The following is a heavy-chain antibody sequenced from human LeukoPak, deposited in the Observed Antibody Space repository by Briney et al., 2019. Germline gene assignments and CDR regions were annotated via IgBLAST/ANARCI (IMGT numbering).Heavy chain of an antibody. V-gene: IGHV3-7*03. CDR3: ARDAFGTGSN. CDR1: GFTFSSSA. D-gene: IGHD3-16*01. Sequence: GGSLRLSCAASGFTFSSSAMSWVRQAPGKGLEWVANINQDGSGKNYVDSVRGRFIISRGNAENSLYLQMNSLRAEDTAVYYCARDAFGTGSNWGQGTLVTVSS. J-gene: IGHJ4*02. CDR2: INQDGSGK.